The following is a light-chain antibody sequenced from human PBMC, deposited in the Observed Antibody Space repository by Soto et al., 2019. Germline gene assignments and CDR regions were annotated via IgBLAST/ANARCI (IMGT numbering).Light chain of an antibody. J-gene: IGKJ5*01. CDR1: QSVGSY. CDR2: DAS. Sequence: IVLTQSPATLSLSPGERATLSCRASQSVGSYLAWYQQKPGQAPMLLIYDASTRATGIPARFSGSGSGTDFTLTISSLEPEDFAVYYCQQRSNWQAFGQGARLEIK. CDR3: QQRSNWQA. V-gene: IGKV3-11*01.